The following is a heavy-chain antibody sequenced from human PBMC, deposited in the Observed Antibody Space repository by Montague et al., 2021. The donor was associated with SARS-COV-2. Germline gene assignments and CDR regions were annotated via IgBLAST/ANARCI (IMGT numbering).Heavy chain of an antibody. CDR2: ISSSSSYI. CDR1: GFTFSSYS. D-gene: IGHD3-10*01. CDR3: ARDFGYYYGSGSYPTFDY. V-gene: IGHV3-21*01. Sequence: SLRLSCAASGFTFSSYSMNWVRQAPGKGLEWVSSISSSSSYIYYADSVKGRFTISSDNAKNSLYLQMNSLRAEDTAVYYFARDFGYYYGSGSYPTFDYWGQGTLVTVSS. J-gene: IGHJ4*02.